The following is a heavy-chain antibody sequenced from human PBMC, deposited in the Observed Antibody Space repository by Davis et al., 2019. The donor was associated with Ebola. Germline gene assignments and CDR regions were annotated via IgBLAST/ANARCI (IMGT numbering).Heavy chain of an antibody. CDR1: GFTFSSYG. V-gene: IGHV3-30*18. Sequence: GESLKISCAASGFTFSSYGMHWVRQAPGKGLEWVAVISYDGSNKYYADSVKGRFTISRDNSKNTLYLQMNSLRAEDTAVYYCAKTGTYSSGWFDYWGQGTLVTVSS. J-gene: IGHJ4*02. CDR3: AKTGTYSSGWFDY. CDR2: ISYDGSNK. D-gene: IGHD6-19*01.